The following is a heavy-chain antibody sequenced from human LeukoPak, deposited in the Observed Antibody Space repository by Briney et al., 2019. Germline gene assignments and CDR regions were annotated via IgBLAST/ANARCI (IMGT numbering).Heavy chain of an antibody. J-gene: IGHJ4*02. Sequence: PGGSLRLSCAASGFIFSSFGMHWVRQAPGKGLEWVAIISYDGSNEYYAESVKGRFTISRDNSKNTLYLQMNSLRAEDTAVYYCARSRQSIAARPLDYWGQGTLVTVSS. V-gene: IGHV3-30*03. CDR1: GFIFSSFG. D-gene: IGHD6-6*01. CDR2: ISYDGSNE. CDR3: ARSRQSIAARPLDY.